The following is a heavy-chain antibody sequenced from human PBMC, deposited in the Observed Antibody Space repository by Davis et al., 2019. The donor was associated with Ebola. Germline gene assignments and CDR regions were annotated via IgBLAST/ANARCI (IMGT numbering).Heavy chain of an antibody. Sequence: GSLRPPCKGSGYSFTSYWIGWERQMPGKGLEWMGIIYPGDSDTRYSPYFQGQVTIPADKSISTAYLQWSSLKASDTARYYCALSYYYYYGMDVWGQGTTVTVSS. CDR2: IYPGDSDT. CDR1: GYSFTSYW. V-gene: IGHV5-51*01. D-gene: IGHD2/OR15-2a*01. CDR3: ALSYYYYYGMDV. J-gene: IGHJ6*02.